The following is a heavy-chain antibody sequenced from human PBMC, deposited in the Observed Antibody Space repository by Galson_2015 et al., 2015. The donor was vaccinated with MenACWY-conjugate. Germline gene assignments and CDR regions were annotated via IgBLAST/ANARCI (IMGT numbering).Heavy chain of an antibody. Sequence: SLRLSCAASGFSFSTYSMNWVRQAPGKGLEWVSYIRSTGSATHYADSVEGRFTISRDNDKNSVSLQMNSLRGEDTAVYYCARVGWAAGDALDIWGQGTVVTVSS. CDR2: IRSTGSAT. J-gene: IGHJ3*02. D-gene: IGHD1-26*01. CDR1: GFSFSTYS. CDR3: ARVGWAAGDALDI. V-gene: IGHV3-48*01.